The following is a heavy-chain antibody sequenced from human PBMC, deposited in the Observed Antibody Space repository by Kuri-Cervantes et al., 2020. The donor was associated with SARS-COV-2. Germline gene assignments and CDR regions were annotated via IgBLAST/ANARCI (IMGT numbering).Heavy chain of an antibody. V-gene: IGHV3-23*01. CDR2: ISGSGGST. J-gene: IGHJ3*02. CDR1: GFTFSSYA. CDR3: VGHPLLIDAFDI. Sequence: GESLKISCAASGFTFSSYAMSWVRQAPGKGLEWVSAISGSGGSTYYADSVKGRFTISRDNSKNTLYLQMNSLRAEDTAVYYCVGHPLLIDAFDIWGQGTMVTVSS.